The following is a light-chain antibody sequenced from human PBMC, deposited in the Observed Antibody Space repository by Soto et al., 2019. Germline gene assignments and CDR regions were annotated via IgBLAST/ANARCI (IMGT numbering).Light chain of an antibody. CDR3: LRYNSFPLT. J-gene: IGKJ2*01. Sequence: DIPMTQSPSSLSASVGDRVTITCRASQGIGNDLGWYQQKPGKAPKRLIYAASSLQGGVPSSFSGSGSGTEFTLTISSLQPEDFATYYCLRYNSFPLTFGQGTKLEIK. CDR2: AAS. V-gene: IGKV1-17*01. CDR1: QGIGND.